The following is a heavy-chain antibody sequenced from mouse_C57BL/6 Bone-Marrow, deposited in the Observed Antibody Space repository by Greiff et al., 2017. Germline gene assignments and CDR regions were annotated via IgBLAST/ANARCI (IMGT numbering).Heavy chain of an antibody. CDR2: ISYDGSN. D-gene: IGHD1-1*01. CDR1: GYSITSGYY. CDR3: AREGSSDY. Sequence: ESGPGLVKPSQSLSLTCSVTGYSITSGYYWNWIRQFPGNKLEWMGYISYDGSNNYNPSLKNRISITRDTSKNQFFLKLNSVTTEDTATYYCAREGSSDYWGQGTTLTVSS. J-gene: IGHJ2*01. V-gene: IGHV3-6*01.